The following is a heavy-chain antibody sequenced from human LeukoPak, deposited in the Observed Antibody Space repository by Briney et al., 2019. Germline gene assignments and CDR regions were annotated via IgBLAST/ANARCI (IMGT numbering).Heavy chain of an antibody. V-gene: IGHV3-48*02. CDR3: ARVHRGYSYGRLDY. J-gene: IGHJ4*02. D-gene: IGHD5-18*01. CDR1: GFTFSSYS. Sequence: GGSLRLSCAASGFTFSSYSMNWVRQAPGKGLEWVSYISSSDNTIHYADSVKGRFTISRDNAKNSLYLEMNSLRDEDTAVYYCARVHRGYSYGRLDYWGQGTLVTVSS. CDR2: ISSSDNTI.